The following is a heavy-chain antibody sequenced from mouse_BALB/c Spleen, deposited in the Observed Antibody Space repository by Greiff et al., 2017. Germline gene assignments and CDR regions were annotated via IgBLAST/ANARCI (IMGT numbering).Heavy chain of an antibody. CDR3: ARSRLLRFDY. CDR2: ISSGSSTI. V-gene: IGHV5-17*02. Sequence: DVKLVESGGGLVQPGGSRKLSCAASGFTFSSFGMHWVRQAPEKGLEWVAYISSGSSTIYYADTVKGRFTISRDNPKNTLFLQMTSLRSEDTAMYYCARSRLLRFDYWGQGTTLTVSS. CDR1: GFTFSSFG. J-gene: IGHJ2*01. D-gene: IGHD1-1*01.